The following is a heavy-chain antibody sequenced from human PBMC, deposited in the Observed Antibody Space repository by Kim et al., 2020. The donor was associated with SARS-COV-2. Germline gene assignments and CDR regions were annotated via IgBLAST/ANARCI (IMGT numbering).Heavy chain of an antibody. J-gene: IGHJ3*02. D-gene: IGHD6-13*01. CDR2: ISGSGGST. CDR1: GFTFSSYA. V-gene: IGHV3-23*01. Sequence: GGSLRLSCAASGFTFSSYAMSWVRQAPGKGLEWVSDISGSGGSTYYADSVKGRFTISRDNSKNTLYLQMNSLRAEDTAVYYCAKDPPSGSSWNGDDAFDIWGQGTMVTVSS. CDR3: AKDPPSGSSWNGDDAFDI.